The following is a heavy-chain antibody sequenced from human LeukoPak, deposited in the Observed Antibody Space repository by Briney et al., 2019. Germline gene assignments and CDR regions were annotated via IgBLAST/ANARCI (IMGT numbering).Heavy chain of an antibody. V-gene: IGHV4-59*01. J-gene: IGHJ6*03. Sequence: SETLSLTCTVSGGSISSYYWSWIRQPPGKGLEWIGYIYYSGSTNYNPSLKSRVTISVDTSKNQFSLKLSSVTAADTAVYYCARASSSGWLSYYYYYMDVWGKGTTVTISS. CDR1: GGSISSYY. CDR2: IYYSGST. D-gene: IGHD6-19*01. CDR3: ARASSSGWLSYYYYYMDV.